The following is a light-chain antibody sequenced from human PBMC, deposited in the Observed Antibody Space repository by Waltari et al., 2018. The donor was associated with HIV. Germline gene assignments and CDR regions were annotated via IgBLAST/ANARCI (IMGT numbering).Light chain of an antibody. V-gene: IGLV2-23*02. Sequence: QSALTQPASVSESPGQSIPISCTGTGRDIGNYNLVSWYQQYPGKAPKLIIYEVNKRPSGVSSRFSGSKSGNTASLTVSGLQAEDEADYYCSSYAGSSTLWVFGGGTQLTVL. J-gene: IGLJ3*02. CDR2: EVN. CDR3: SSYAGSSTLWV. CDR1: GRDIGNYNL.